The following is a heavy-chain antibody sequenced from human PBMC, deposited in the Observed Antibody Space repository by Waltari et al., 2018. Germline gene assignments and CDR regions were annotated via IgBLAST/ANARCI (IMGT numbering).Heavy chain of an antibody. D-gene: IGHD2-21*02. J-gene: IGHJ4*02. CDR1: GFTVSSNY. CDR3: AREREEYGGLYYFDY. Sequence: EVQLVESGGGLIQPGGSLRLSCAASGFTVSSNYMSWVRQAPGKGLEWVSVMYSGGSTYYADSVKGRFTISRDNSKNTLYLQMNSLRAEDTAVYYCAREREEYGGLYYFDYWGQGTLVTVSS. V-gene: IGHV3-53*01. CDR2: MYSGGST.